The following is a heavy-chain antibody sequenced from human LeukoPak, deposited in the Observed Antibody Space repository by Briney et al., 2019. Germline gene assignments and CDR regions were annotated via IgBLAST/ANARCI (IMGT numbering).Heavy chain of an antibody. CDR2: IYYSGST. J-gene: IGHJ2*01. CDR1: GGSISSNNYY. V-gene: IGHV4-39*07. Sequence: PSETLSLTSTVSGGSISSNNYYWGWIRQPPGKGLEWIGSIYYSGSTYYNPSLKSRVTISVDTSKNQFSLKLSSVTAADTAVYYCARDGDYWYFDLWGRGTLVTVSS. D-gene: IGHD4-17*01. CDR3: ARDGDYWYFDL.